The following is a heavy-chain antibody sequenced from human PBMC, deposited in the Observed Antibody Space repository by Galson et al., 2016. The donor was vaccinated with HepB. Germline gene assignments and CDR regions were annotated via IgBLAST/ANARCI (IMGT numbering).Heavy chain of an antibody. CDR3: ATEYYDILTGYYECYYFDY. Sequence: SVKASCKASGYTFTNYDINWVRQAPGQGLEWMGGIIPIFGTANYAQKFQGRVTITADKFTSTAYMELSSLRSDDTAVYYCATEYYDILTGYYECYYFDYWGQGILVTVSS. V-gene: IGHV1-69*06. J-gene: IGHJ4*02. CDR2: IIPIFGTA. D-gene: IGHD3-9*01. CDR1: GYTFTNYD.